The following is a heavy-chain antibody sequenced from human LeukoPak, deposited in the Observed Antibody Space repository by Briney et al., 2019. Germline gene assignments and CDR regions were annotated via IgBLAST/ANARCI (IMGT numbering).Heavy chain of an antibody. CDR3: AKKPSIAALLPIDY. J-gene: IGHJ4*02. D-gene: IGHD6-13*01. Sequence: GGSLRLSCAASGFTFSSYEMNWVRQAPGKGLEWVSYISSSGSTIYYADSVKGRFTISRDNAKNSLYLQMNSLRAEDTAVYYCAKKPSIAALLPIDYWGQGTLVTVSS. V-gene: IGHV3-48*03. CDR2: ISSSGSTI. CDR1: GFTFSSYE.